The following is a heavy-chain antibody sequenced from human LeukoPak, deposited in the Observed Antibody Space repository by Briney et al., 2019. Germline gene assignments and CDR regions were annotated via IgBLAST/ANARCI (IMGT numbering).Heavy chain of an antibody. D-gene: IGHD3-22*01. V-gene: IGHV3-23*01. CDR3: AKDLYDSSGSRYDY. J-gene: IGHJ4*02. Sequence: GGSLRLSCAASGFTFSNYAMSWVRQAPGKGLEWVAAMSESGSSTWYADSVKGRLTISRDNSKNTLFLQMNSLRAEDTAVYYCAKDLYDSSGSRYDYWGQGTLVTVSS. CDR1: GFTFSNYA. CDR2: MSESGSST.